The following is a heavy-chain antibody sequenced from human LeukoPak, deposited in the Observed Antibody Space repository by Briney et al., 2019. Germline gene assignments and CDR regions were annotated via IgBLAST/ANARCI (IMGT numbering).Heavy chain of an antibody. J-gene: IGHJ4*02. CDR1: GFAFSSYA. Sequence: TGGSLRLSCAASGFAFSSYAMHWVRQAPGKGLEWVAVISYDGSTKYYADSVKGRFTISRDNSKNTLYLQMNSLRAEDTAVYYCARDLSSCWGQGTLVTVSS. D-gene: IGHD2/OR15-2a*01. CDR2: ISYDGSTK. V-gene: IGHV3-30-3*01. CDR3: ARDLSSC.